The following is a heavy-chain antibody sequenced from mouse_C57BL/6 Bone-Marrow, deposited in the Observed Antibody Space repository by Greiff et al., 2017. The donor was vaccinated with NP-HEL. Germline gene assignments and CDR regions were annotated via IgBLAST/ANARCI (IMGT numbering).Heavy chain of an antibody. Sequence: QVQLQQSGAELVRPGASVTLSCKASGYTFTDYEMHWVKQTPVHGLEWIGAIDPETGGTAYNQKFKGKAILTADKSSSTAYMELRSLTSEDSAVYYCTRVDYYYGSSIYYYAMDYWGQGTSVTVSS. J-gene: IGHJ4*01. D-gene: IGHD1-1*01. CDR2: IDPETGGT. CDR1: GYTFTDYE. CDR3: TRVDYYYGSSIYYYAMDY. V-gene: IGHV1-15*01.